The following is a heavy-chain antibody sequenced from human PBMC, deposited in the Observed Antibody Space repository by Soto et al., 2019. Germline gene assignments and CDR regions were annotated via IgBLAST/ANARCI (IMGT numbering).Heavy chain of an antibody. CDR1: GYTFTSYD. Sequence: ASVKVSCKASGYTFTSYDINWVRQATGQGLEWMGWMNPNSGNTGYAQKFQGRVTMTRNTSISTAYMELSSLRSEDTAVYYCARGVYYDYIWGSYRLDAFDIWGQGTMVTVSS. J-gene: IGHJ3*02. CDR2: MNPNSGNT. V-gene: IGHV1-8*01. CDR3: ARGVYYDYIWGSYRLDAFDI. D-gene: IGHD3-16*02.